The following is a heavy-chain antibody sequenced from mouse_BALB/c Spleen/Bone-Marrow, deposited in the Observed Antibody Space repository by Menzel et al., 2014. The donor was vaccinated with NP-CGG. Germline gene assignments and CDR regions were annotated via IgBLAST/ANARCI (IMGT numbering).Heavy chain of an antibody. J-gene: IGHJ4*01. CDR2: IDTSDSYT. V-gene: IGHV1-69*01. CDR1: GYTFTDNW. D-gene: IGHD3-3*01. Sequence: QVQLQQSGAELGMPGASVKMSCKASGYTFTDNWMYWVKQRPGQGLEWIGAIDTSDSYTNFNQKFMGKASLTVDASSSTGYMQVSSLTSDDSAVYYCARGGHELSLDYWVKEPQSPSPQ. CDR3: ARGGHELSLDY.